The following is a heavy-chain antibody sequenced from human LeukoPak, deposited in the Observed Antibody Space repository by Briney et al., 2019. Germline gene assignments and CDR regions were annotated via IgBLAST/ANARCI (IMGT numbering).Heavy chain of an antibody. J-gene: IGHJ4*02. Sequence: GAPLRLSCAASGCTFSSYGMHWVRQAPGKRLGGAAFIRYDGSNKYYADSVKGRFTISRDNSKNTLYLQMNSLRAEDTAVYYCAKDPGTFWSGLYPLWGQGTLVTVSS. CDR1: GCTFSSYG. CDR2: IRYDGSNK. CDR3: AKDPGTFWSGLYPL. D-gene: IGHD3-3*01. V-gene: IGHV3-30*02.